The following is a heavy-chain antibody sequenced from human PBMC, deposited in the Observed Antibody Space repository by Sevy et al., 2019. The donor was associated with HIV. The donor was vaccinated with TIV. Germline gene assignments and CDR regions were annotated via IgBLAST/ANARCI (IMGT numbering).Heavy chain of an antibody. CDR2: MNPNSGDT. Sequence: ASVKVSCKASGYTFTTYDINWVRQATGQGLEWMGWMNPNSGDTGYAKKFQGRVTITGDTSISTAYMELSSLTSEDTAIYFCARGDPSSDTTVDDAFHIWGRGTMVTVSS. CDR1: GYTFTTYD. CDR3: ARGDPSSDTTVDDAFHI. D-gene: IGHD4-17*01. V-gene: IGHV1-8*01. J-gene: IGHJ3*02.